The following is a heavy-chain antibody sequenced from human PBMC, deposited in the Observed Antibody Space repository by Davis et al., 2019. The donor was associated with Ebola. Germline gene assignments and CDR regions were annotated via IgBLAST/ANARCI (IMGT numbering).Heavy chain of an antibody. CDR2: IWYDGSEK. Sequence: GGSLRLSCAASGFTFTNYGMHWVRQAPGKGLEWVAVIWYDGSEKYYADSVKGRFTISRDNSKNTLYLQMNSLRAEDTAVYYCARDPDTAMVIGFGDYWGQGTLVTVSS. V-gene: IGHV3-33*01. J-gene: IGHJ4*02. CDR3: ARDPDTAMVIGFGDY. CDR1: GFTFTNYG. D-gene: IGHD5-18*01.